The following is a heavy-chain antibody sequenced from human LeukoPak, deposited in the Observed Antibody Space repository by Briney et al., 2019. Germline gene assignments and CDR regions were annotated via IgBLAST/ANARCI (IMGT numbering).Heavy chain of an antibody. CDR2: VHLDGRT. D-gene: IGHD6-25*01. V-gene: IGHV4-4*02. Sequence: PSETLSLTCGVSGGSVSSANWWTWIRQPPGKGLEWIGEVHLDGRTNFNPSLKSRLTMSVDLSENHVSLKLTSVTAADTAVYYCAREGGFYRPLDYSGQGTLVTVSS. CDR3: AREGGFYRPLDY. CDR1: GGSVSSANW. J-gene: IGHJ4*02.